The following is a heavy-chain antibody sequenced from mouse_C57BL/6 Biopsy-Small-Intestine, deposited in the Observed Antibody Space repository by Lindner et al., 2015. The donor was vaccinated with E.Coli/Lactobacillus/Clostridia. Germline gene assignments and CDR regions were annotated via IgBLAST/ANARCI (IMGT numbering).Heavy chain of an antibody. CDR2: IYIGNGYT. D-gene: IGHD1-1*01. V-gene: IGHV1-58*01. Sequence: EVQLQESGAELVRPGSSVKMSCKTSGYTFTSYGLNWVKQRPGQGLEWIGFIYIGNGYTDYNEKFKGKATLTSDTSSSTAYMPLTGLTSEDSAIYFCARNHFGSSPYYFDYWGQGTTLTVSS. CDR1: GYTFTSYG. CDR3: ARNHFGSSPYYFDY. J-gene: IGHJ2*01.